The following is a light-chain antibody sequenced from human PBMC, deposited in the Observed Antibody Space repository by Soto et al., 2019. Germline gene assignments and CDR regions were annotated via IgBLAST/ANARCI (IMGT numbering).Light chain of an antibody. J-gene: IGLJ1*01. CDR2: EVN. CDR3: SSYAGSRNV. CDR1: SSDGGGYNY. V-gene: IGLV2-8*01. Sequence: QSALTQPPSASGSPGQSVAISCTGTSSDGGGYNYVSWYQQHPGKAPKLIIYEVNKRPSGVPDRFSGSNAGNTASLTVSGLQAEAEADYYCSSYAGSRNVFGTGTKV.